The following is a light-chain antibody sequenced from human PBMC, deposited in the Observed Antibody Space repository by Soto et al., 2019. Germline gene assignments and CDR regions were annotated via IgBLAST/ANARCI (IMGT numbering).Light chain of an antibody. CDR1: QTVTSG. Sequence: DIQMTQSPSSLSASIGDRVTITCRASQTVTSGLDWYQQKPGKGPKVLIYAASSLQSGVPSRFSGSGSGTDFALTISSLQPEDFATYYCQQRDSSPPAFGERTKVYIK. CDR2: AAS. CDR3: QQRDSSPPA. J-gene: IGKJ1*01. V-gene: IGKV1-39*01.